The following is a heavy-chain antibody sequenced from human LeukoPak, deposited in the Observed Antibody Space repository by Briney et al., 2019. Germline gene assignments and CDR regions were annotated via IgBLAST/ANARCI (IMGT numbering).Heavy chain of an antibody. CDR3: ARDLAYSRLDY. Sequence: PGGSLRLSCAASGFTFSTYSMNWVRQAPGKGLEWVSSIASSSNIYYADSVKGRFTISRDNAKNSLYLQMNSLRVEDTAFYYCARDLAYSRLDYWGQGMLVTVSS. CDR2: IASSSNI. J-gene: IGHJ4*02. V-gene: IGHV3-21*01. CDR1: GFTFSTYS. D-gene: IGHD5-18*01.